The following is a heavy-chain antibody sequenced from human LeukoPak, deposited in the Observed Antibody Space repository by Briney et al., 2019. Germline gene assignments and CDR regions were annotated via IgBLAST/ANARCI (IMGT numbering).Heavy chain of an antibody. D-gene: IGHD3-3*01. CDR2: ISGSGGST. J-gene: IGHJ6*03. CDR1: GFTFSSYA. V-gene: IGHV3-23*01. CDR3: ARDFYDFWSGYYYYYYMDV. Sequence: GGSLRLSCAASGFTFSSYAMSWVRQAPGKGLEWVSAISGSGGSTYYADSVKGRFTISRDNSKNTLYLQMNSLRAEDTAVYYCARDFYDFWSGYYYYYYMDVWGKGTTVTVSS.